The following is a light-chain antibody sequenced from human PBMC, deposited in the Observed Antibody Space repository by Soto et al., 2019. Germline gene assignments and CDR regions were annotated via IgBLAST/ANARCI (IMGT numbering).Light chain of an antibody. CDR3: CSNAGSYSWV. CDR2: DVS. J-gene: IGLJ2*01. Sequence: ALTQPRSVSGSPGQSVTISCTGTSSDVGAYNYVSWYQQHPGKVPKLLIFDVSSRHSGLPDRFSGSKSGNTASLTISGLQADDEADYYCCSNAGSYSWVFGGGTKLTVL. V-gene: IGLV2-11*01. CDR1: SSDVGAYNY.